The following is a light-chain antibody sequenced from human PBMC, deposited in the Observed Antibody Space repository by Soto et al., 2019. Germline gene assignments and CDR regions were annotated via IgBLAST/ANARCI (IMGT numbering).Light chain of an antibody. CDR1: SSDVGSYTL. V-gene: IGLV2-23*01. CDR3: CSYAGSSTYVV. CDR2: ETN. J-gene: IGLJ2*01. Sequence: QSALTQPASVSGSPGQSITISCTGTSSDVGSYTLVSWYQQHPGKTPKLMLYETNKRPSGVSNRFSGSKSGNTASLTISGLQAEDEADYYCCSYAGSSTYVVFGGGTKLTAL.